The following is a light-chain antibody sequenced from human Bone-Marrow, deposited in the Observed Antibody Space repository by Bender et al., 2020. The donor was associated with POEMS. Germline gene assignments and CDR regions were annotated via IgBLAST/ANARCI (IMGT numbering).Light chain of an antibody. V-gene: IGLV1-44*01. CDR2: SNH. J-gene: IGLJ2*01. Sequence: QSVLTQPPSASGTPGQRVTISCSGSSSNIGGNTVNWYQQLPGTAPKLLIYSNHQRPSGVPDRFSGSKSGTSASLAISGLRSEDEADLFCATWDDSLNGPVFGGGTKLTVL. CDR1: SSNIGGNT. CDR3: ATWDDSLNGPV.